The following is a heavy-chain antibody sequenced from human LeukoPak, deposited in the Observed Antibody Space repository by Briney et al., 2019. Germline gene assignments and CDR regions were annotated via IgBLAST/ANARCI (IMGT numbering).Heavy chain of an antibody. CDR2: ISGSGGST. CDR1: GYTFSSYA. J-gene: IGHJ1*01. CDR3: AKARYYDSSGLGQH. D-gene: IGHD3-22*01. Sequence: GRSLRLSCAASGYTFSSYAMSWVRQAPGQGLEWVSAISGSGGSTYYADSVKGRFTISRDNSKNTLYLQMNSLRAEDTAVYYCAKARYYDSSGLGQHWGQGTLVTVSS. V-gene: IGHV3-23*01.